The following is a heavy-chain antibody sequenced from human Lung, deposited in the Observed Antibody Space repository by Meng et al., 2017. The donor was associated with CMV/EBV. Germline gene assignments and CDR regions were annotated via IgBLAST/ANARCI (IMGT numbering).Heavy chain of an antibody. V-gene: IGHV1-69*02. D-gene: IGHD6-19*01. J-gene: IGHJ6*02. CDR2: IIPILGIA. CDR1: GGTFSSYT. CDR3: ARSGLGKYYYGKDV. Sequence: SVXVSXKASGGTFSSYTISWVRQAPGQGLEWMGRIIPILGIANYAQKFQGRVTITADNSTSTAYMELSSLRSEDTAVYCCARSGLGKYYYGKDVWGQGTTVTVSS.